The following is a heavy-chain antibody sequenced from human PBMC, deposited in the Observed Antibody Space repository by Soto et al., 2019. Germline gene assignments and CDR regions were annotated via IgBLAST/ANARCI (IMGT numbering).Heavy chain of an antibody. CDR2: IYYSGNT. CDR1: GGSISSGDYY. D-gene: IGHD3-3*01. J-gene: IGHJ6*02. Sequence: PSETLSLTCTVSGGSISSGDYYWSCIRQPPGKGLEWIGYIYYSGNTYYNPSLKSRVTISVDTSKNQFSLKLSSVTAADTAVYYCAREYEPTSADVWGQGTTVTVSS. CDR3: AREYEPTSADV. V-gene: IGHV4-30-4*01.